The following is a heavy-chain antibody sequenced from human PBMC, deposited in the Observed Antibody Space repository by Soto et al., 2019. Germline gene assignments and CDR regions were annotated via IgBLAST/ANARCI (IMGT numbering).Heavy chain of an antibody. Sequence: TGGSLRLSCAASGFTFSSYGMHWVRQAPGKGLEWVAVISYDGSNKYYADSVKGRFTISRDNSKNTLYLQMNSLRAEDTAVYYCAKDRAFLEWLLPPPYYGMDVWGQGTTVTVSS. CDR3: AKDRAFLEWLLPPPYYGMDV. CDR2: ISYDGSNK. CDR1: GFTFSSYG. J-gene: IGHJ6*02. V-gene: IGHV3-30*18. D-gene: IGHD3-3*01.